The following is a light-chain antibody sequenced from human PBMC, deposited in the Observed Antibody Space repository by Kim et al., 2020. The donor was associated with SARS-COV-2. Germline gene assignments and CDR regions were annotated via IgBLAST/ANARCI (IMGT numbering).Light chain of an antibody. CDR3: QKYNSAPWT. CDR1: QDIANS. Sequence: GDRVTITCRASQDIANSLAWYQQKPGKVPKLLIYAASTLQSGVPSRFSGSGSGTQFTLTIGSLQTEDVATYYCQKYNSAPWTFGPGTKVDIK. V-gene: IGKV1-27*01. CDR2: AAS. J-gene: IGKJ1*01.